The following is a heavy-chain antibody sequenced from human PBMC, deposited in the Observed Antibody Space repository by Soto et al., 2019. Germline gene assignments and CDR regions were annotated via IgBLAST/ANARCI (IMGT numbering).Heavy chain of an antibody. V-gene: IGHV4-39*01. CDR2: IYYGGST. CDR3: ARHYPNYNFDSSGYYPHFDY. J-gene: IGHJ4*02. Sequence: EPLSLTWSVSGGSLSGRSYYWGWIRQPRGKGREWIGTIYYGGSTYYNPSLMSRVTMSVDTSKNQFSLKLSFVTSADTAVYSCARHYPNYNFDSSGYYPHFDYWAQGTLVTVSS. CDR1: GGSLSGRSYY. D-gene: IGHD3-22*01.